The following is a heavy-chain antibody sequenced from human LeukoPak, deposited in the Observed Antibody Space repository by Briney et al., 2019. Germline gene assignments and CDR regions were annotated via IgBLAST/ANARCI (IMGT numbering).Heavy chain of an antibody. J-gene: IGHJ4*02. CDR1: GASVSSSDYY. Sequence: SETLSLTCTVSGASVSSSDYYWGWIRQPPGMRLEWIGNLYFSGNPYYNPSLNSRVTISVDTSKNQFSLKMRSVTAADTAVYYCARPGSGYPTPDYWGQGTLVTVSS. CDR3: ARPGSGYPTPDY. V-gene: IGHV4-39*01. CDR2: LYFSGNP. D-gene: IGHD6-19*01.